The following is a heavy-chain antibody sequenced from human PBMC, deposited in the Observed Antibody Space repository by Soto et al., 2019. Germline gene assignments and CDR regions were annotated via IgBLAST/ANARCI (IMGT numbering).Heavy chain of an antibody. CDR3: ARHLYSGDSSGSFGY. Sequence: QLQLQESGPGLVKPSETLSLTCTVSDDSIGRSNYFWGWIRQHPGKGLEWIGNIFDSGNTHYNPSLKSRVTISLDTSNYHFSLRVSYVTAADTAVYYCARHLYSGDSSGSFGYWGPGALVIVSS. CDR2: IFDSGNT. D-gene: IGHD6-19*01. V-gene: IGHV4-39*01. CDR1: DDSIGRSNYF. J-gene: IGHJ4*02.